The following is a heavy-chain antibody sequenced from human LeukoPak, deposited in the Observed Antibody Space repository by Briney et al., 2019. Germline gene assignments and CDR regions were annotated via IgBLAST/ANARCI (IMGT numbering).Heavy chain of an antibody. J-gene: IGHJ4*01. CDR3: SRDSLYDSSGYSPKFDY. D-gene: IGHD3-22*01. CDR1: GFTFSSYW. V-gene: IGHV3-7*01. Sequence: GGSLSLFCAASGFTFSSYWMSWLREAPGKGPEWVANIKQEGSEKFYVVSVKGRFTISRDSAKISLYLQMNSLRAEDTAVYYCSRDSLYDSSGYSPKFDYWGQGTLVTVSS. CDR2: IKQEGSEK.